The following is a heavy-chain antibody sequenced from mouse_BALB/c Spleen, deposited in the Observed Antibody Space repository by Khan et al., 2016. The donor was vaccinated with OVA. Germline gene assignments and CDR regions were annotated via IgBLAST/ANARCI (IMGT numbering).Heavy chain of an antibody. D-gene: IGHD2-14*01. CDR2: INPSNGGT. V-gene: IGHV1S81*02. CDR1: GCTFTSYY. CDR3: TRSSSYYRYDVYAMDY. J-gene: IGHJ4*01. Sequence: QVQLQQPGAELVKPGASVKLSCKASGCTFTSYYMYWVKQRPGQGLEWIGGINPSNGGTNFNEKFKSKATLTVDKSSSTAYMQLSSLTSEDSAVYYCTRSSSYYRYDVYAMDYWGQGTSVTVSS.